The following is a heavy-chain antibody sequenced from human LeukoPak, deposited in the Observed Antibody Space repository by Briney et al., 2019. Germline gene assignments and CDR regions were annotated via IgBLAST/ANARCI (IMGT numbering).Heavy chain of an antibody. D-gene: IGHD5-18*01. CDR2: ISYDGSNK. J-gene: IGHJ4*02. Sequence: PGRSLRLSCAASGFTFSSYGMHWVRQAPGKGLEWVAVISYDGSNKYYADSVKGRFTISRDNSKNTLYLQTNSLRAEDTAVYYCAKAQDEGYGFAYYWGQGTLVTVSS. CDR1: GFTFSSYG. V-gene: IGHV3-30*18. CDR3: AKAQDEGYGFAYY.